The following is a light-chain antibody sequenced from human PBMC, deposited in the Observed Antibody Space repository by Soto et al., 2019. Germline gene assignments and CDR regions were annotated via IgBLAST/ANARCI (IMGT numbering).Light chain of an antibody. CDR3: SSYSTTTTPQWV. CDR1: SNDIGGYNY. Sequence: QSALTQPASVSGSPGQSITIPCTGSSNDIGGYNYVSWYQQHPGRAPKLVIYKVSVRPSGVSTRFSASKSGNTASLTISGLQAEDEADYYCSSYSTTTTPQWVFGGGTKLTVL. CDR2: KVS. V-gene: IGLV2-14*01. J-gene: IGLJ3*02.